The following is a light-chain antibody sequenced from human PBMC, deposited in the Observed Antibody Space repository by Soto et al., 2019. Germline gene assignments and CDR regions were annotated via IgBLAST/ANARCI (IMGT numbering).Light chain of an antibody. J-gene: IGLJ3*02. V-gene: IGLV2-14*01. Sequence: QSALTQPASVSGSPVQSITISCTGTSSDVGGYNYVAWYQQHPGKAPRLMIFEVSDRPSGVSNRFSGSKSGNTASLTISGLQAEDEADYYCSSYTVSTPVVFGGGTKLTVL. CDR2: EVS. CDR1: SSDVGGYNY. CDR3: SSYTVSTPVV.